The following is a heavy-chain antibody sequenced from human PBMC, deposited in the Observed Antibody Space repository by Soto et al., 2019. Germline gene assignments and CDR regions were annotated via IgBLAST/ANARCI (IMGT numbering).Heavy chain of an antibody. CDR2: ISYDGSNK. CDR3: AKAVEYSSGRLYYFDY. D-gene: IGHD6-19*01. V-gene: IGHV3-30*18. CDR1: GFTFSSYG. Sequence: QPGGSLRLSCAASGFTFSSYGMHWVRQAPGKGLEWVAVISYDGSNKYYADSVKGRFTISRDNSKNTLYLQMDSLRAEDTALYYCAKAVEYSSGRLYYFDYWGQGTLVTVSS. J-gene: IGHJ4*02.